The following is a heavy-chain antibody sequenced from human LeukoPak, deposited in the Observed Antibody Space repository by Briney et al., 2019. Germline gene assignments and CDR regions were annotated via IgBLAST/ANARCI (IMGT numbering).Heavy chain of an antibody. CDR3: ARAPGYYGSGNWFDP. CDR1: GGSVTKYY. D-gene: IGHD3-10*01. CDR2: IFHTGIT. V-gene: IGHV4-59*02. J-gene: IGHJ5*02. Sequence: PSETLSLTCTVSGGSVTKYYWHWIRQAPGKGLEWIGFIFHTGITNYNPSLKSRVTISVDTSKNQFSLKLSSVTAADTAVYYCARAPGYYGSGNWFDPWGQGTLVTVSS.